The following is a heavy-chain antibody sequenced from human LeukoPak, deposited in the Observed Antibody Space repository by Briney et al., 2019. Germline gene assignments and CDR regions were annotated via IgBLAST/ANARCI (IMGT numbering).Heavy chain of an antibody. J-gene: IGHJ4*02. Sequence: GGSLRLSCAASGFTFSSFAMTWVRQAPGKGLEWVSGFDGNGPNTYYADSVKGRFTISRDNSKNTLYLQMNSLRAEDTAVYYCAKLDIVVVVAATLVYWGQGTLVTVSS. D-gene: IGHD2-15*01. V-gene: IGHV3-23*01. CDR2: FDGNGPNT. CDR3: AKLDIVVVVAATLVY. CDR1: GFTFSSFA.